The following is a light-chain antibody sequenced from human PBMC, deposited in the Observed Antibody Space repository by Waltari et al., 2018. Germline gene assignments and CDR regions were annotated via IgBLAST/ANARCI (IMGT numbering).Light chain of an antibody. V-gene: IGKV3-20*01. CDR3: QQYGSSSWT. Sequence: EIVLTQSPGTLSLSPGDRATLSCRASQSVRSSYLAWYHQKPGQAPRLLIYDATSRATGIPDRFSGSGSGTDFTLTISRLEPEDFAVYYCQQYGSSSWTFGQGTKEEIK. CDR1: QSVRSSY. CDR2: DAT. J-gene: IGKJ1*01.